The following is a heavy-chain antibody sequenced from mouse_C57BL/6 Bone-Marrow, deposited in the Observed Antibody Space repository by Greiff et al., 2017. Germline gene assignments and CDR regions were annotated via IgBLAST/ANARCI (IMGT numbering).Heavy chain of an antibody. V-gene: IGHV5-6*01. CDR3: ARLGSFDY. CDR2: ISSGGSYT. D-gene: IGHD4-1*01. J-gene: IGHJ2*01. Sequence: EVKLMESGGDLVKPGGSLKLSCAASGFTFSSYGMSWVRQTPDKRLEWVATISSGGSYTYYPDSVKGRFTISRDNAKNTLYLQMSSLKSEDTAMYYCARLGSFDYWGQGTTLTVSS. CDR1: GFTFSSYG.